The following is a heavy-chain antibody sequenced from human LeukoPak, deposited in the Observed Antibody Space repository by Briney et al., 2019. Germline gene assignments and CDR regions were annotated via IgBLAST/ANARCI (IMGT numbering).Heavy chain of an antibody. D-gene: IGHD3-16*02. CDR3: ARQSDDYVWGSYRSPLYYFDY. Sequence: PSETLSLTCAVYGGSFSGYYWSWTRQPPGKGLEWIGEINHSGSTYYNPSLKSRVTISVDTSKNQFSLKLSSVTAADTAVYYCARQSDDYVWGSYRSPLYYFDYWGQGTLVTVSS. V-gene: IGHV4-34*01. J-gene: IGHJ4*02. CDR1: GGSFSGYY. CDR2: INHSGST.